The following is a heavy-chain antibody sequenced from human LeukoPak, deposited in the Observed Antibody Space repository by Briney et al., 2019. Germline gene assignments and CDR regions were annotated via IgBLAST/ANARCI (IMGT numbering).Heavy chain of an antibody. J-gene: IGHJ4*02. CDR2: IYYSGST. CDR1: GGSISSYY. V-gene: IGHV4-59*08. CDR3: ASQKSTGDSDF. D-gene: IGHD7-27*01. Sequence: PSETLSLTCTGSGGSISSYYWSWIRQPPGKGLEWIGYIYYSGSTNYNPSLKSRVTISVDTSKNQFSLKLSSVTAADTAVYYCASQKSTGDSDFWGQGTLVIVSS.